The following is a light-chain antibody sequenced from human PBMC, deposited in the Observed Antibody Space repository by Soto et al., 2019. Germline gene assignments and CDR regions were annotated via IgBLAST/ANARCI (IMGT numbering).Light chain of an antibody. CDR3: AAWDDSLRGWV. Sequence: QPVLTQPPSVSGAPGQRVTISCTGTRSNIGAGFDVHWYQQLPGTAPKLLIYRDSQRPSGVPDRFSGSKSGTSASLAISGLRSEDEADYYCAAWDDSLRGWVFGGGTKLTVL. CDR2: RDS. J-gene: IGLJ3*02. CDR1: RSNIGAGFD. V-gene: IGLV1-40*01.